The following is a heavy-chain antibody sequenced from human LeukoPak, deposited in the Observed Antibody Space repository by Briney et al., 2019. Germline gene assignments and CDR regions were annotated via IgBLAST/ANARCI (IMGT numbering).Heavy chain of an antibody. V-gene: IGHV3-9*03. Sequence: GRSLRLSCAASGFTFDDYAMHWVRQAPGKGLEWVSGISWNSGSIGYADSVKGRFTISRDNAKNYLYLQMNSLRAEDMALYYCAKDRYGGNSGLLDYWGQGTLVTVSS. D-gene: IGHD4-23*01. CDR1: GFTFDDYA. CDR3: AKDRYGGNSGLLDY. CDR2: ISWNSGSI. J-gene: IGHJ4*02.